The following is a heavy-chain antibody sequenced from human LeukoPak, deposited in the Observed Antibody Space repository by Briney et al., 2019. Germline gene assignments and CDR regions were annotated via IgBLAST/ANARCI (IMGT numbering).Heavy chain of an antibody. J-gene: IGHJ4*02. Sequence: GGSLRLSCAASGFTLSSYAMSWVRQAPGKGLEWVSAISGSGGSTYYADSVKGRFTISRDNSKNTLYLQMNSLRAEDTAVYYCAFNNMITFGGYVGYFDYWGQGTLVTVSS. D-gene: IGHD3-16*01. CDR1: GFTLSSYA. V-gene: IGHV3-23*01. CDR2: ISGSGGST. CDR3: AFNNMITFGGYVGYFDY.